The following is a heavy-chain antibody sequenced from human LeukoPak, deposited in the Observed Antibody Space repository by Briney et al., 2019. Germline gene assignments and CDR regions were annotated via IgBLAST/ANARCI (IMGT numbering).Heavy chain of an antibody. CDR2: IYPSGNT. J-gene: IGHJ4*02. D-gene: IGHD2-21*01. CDR1: GESISNSRHY. V-gene: IGHV4-61*02. Sequence: PSETLSLTCTVSGESISNSRHYWSWIRQPAGKGLEWIGRIYPSGNTNYNPSLKSRLTISLDTSKNQFSLNLKSVTAADTAVYYCARGVVIAPQTFDYWGQGTLDTVSS. CDR3: ARGVVIAPQTFDY.